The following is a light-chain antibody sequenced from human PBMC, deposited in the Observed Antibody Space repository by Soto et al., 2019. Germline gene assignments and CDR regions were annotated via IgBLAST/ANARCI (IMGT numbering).Light chain of an antibody. CDR2: DVS. V-gene: IGLV2-14*01. J-gene: IGLJ1*01. Sequence: QSALTQPASVSGSPGQSITISCTGASSDVGGYNYVSWYQQHPGKAPKLMIYDVSNRPSGISNRFSGSKSGNTASLTISGLQAEDEADFYCISYRSGSTYVFGTGTKLTVL. CDR1: SSDVGGYNY. CDR3: ISYRSGSTYV.